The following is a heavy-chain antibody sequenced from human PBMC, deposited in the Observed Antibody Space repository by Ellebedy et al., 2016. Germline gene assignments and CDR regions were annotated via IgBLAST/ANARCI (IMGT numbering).Heavy chain of an antibody. V-gene: IGHV3-21*01. J-gene: IGHJ4*02. CDR2: ISSSSNYI. D-gene: IGHD5-24*01. CDR1: GFTFSSYS. Sequence: GGSLRLSCAASGFTFSSYSMNWVRQAPGKGLEWVSSISSSSNYIYYADSVKGRFTISRDNAKNSLYLQMNSLRAEDTAVYYCARDLMATTTLDYWGQGTLVTVSS. CDR3: ARDLMATTTLDY.